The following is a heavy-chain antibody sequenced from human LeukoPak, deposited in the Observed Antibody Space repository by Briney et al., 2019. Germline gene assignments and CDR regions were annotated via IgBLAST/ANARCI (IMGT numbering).Heavy chain of an antibody. J-gene: IGHJ4*02. CDR2: ISYDGNIK. Sequence: PGMSLRLSCAASGFTFSAYAMHWVRQAPGKGLEWVAIISYDGNIKYQADSVKGRFTISRDDSKNTLYLQMNSLRAEDTAVYYCARDRSANSRVYYFDHWGQGTLVTVSS. CDR3: ARDRSANSRVYYFDH. V-gene: IGHV3-30-3*01. D-gene: IGHD4/OR15-4a*01. CDR1: GFTFSAYA.